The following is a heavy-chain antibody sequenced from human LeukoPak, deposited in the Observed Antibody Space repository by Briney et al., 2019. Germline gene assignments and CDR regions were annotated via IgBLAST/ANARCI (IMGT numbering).Heavy chain of an antibody. J-gene: IGHJ4*02. D-gene: IGHD5-12*01. Sequence: GGSLRLSCAASGFTFSSYSMNWVRQAPGKGLEWVSYVSSSGSTIYYADSVKGRFTISRDNAKNSLYLQMNSLSDEDTAVYYCASPVNSGYDRATFDYWGQGTLVTVSS. V-gene: IGHV3-48*02. CDR3: ASPVNSGYDRATFDY. CDR1: GFTFSSYS. CDR2: VSSSGSTI.